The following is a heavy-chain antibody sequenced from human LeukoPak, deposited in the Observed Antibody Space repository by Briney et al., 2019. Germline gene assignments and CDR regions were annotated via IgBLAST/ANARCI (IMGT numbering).Heavy chain of an antibody. CDR1: GYTFTSYD. D-gene: IGHD1-26*01. V-gene: IGHV1-8*01. CDR3: ARGARGAFDY. Sequence: ASVKVSCKASGYTFTSYDINWVRQATGQGLEWMGWMNPNSGNTGYAQKFLGRVTLTRDMSTSTVYMELSSLRSEDTAVYYCARGARGAFDYWGQGTLVTVSS. J-gene: IGHJ4*02. CDR2: MNPNSGNT.